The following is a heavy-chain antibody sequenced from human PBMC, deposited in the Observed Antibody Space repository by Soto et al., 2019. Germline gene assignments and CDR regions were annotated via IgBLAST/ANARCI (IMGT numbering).Heavy chain of an antibody. CDR2: ISSSSSYI. CDR3: XRDRIAVAGKKTYGMDV. Sequence: GGSLRLSCPASGFTFSGYSMNWVRQAPGKGLEWVSSISSSSSYIYYADSVKGRFTISRDNAKNSLYLQMNSLRAEDKAVYYCXRDRIAVAGKKTYGMDVWGQGTTVTVSS. CDR1: GFTFSGYS. J-gene: IGHJ6*02. D-gene: IGHD6-19*01. V-gene: IGHV3-21*01.